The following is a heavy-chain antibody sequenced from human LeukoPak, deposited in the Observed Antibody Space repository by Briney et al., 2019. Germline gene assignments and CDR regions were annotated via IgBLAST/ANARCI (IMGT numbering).Heavy chain of an antibody. D-gene: IGHD1-26*01. Sequence: PGGSLRLSCAASGFTFSRYGMHWVRQAPGKGLEWVAVTSSDGSKTYYTDSVKGRFTISRDNSKNTLFLQMNTLRAEDTALYYCAKKLSGSYYELPDYWGQGTLVTVSS. CDR1: GFTFSRYG. J-gene: IGHJ4*02. V-gene: IGHV3-30*18. CDR3: AKKLSGSYYELPDY. CDR2: TSSDGSKT.